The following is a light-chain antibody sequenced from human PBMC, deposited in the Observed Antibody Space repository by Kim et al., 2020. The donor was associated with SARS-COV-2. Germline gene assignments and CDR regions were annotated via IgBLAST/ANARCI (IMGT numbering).Light chain of an antibody. CDR2: QDT. CDR1: KLGDKY. CDR3: QAWDSSTVV. J-gene: IGLJ2*01. V-gene: IGLV3-1*01. Sequence: SVSPGQTASITCSGDKLGDKYVCWYQQKPGQSPVLVIYQDTKRPSGIPERFSGSNSGNTATLTISGTQAIDEADYFCQAWDSSTVVFGGGTQLTVL.